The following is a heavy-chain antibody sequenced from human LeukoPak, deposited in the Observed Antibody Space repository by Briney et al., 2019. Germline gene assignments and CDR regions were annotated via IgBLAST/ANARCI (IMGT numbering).Heavy chain of an antibody. J-gene: IGHJ4*02. Sequence: PGGSLRLSRAASGFTFSSYSMNWVRQAPGKGLEWVSYISSSSSTIYYADSVKGRFTISRDNAKNSLYLQMNSLRAEDTAVYYCARGSVTQGYWGQGTLVTVSS. CDR2: ISSSSSTI. CDR3: ARGSVTQGY. V-gene: IGHV3-48*01. D-gene: IGHD1-14*01. CDR1: GFTFSSYS.